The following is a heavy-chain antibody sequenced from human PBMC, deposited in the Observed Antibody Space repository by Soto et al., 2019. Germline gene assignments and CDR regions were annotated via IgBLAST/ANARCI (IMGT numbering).Heavy chain of an antibody. V-gene: IGHV4-59*02. CDR3: ARDVNAGFSHYFDP. CDR1: GVSVTSYH. Sequence: SETLSLTCSVSGVSVTSYHWSWIRQFPGKGLDWIAYRAHTGNTNYNPSLNRRGIITIDTDKNKVSLQLTPMTAAATAAADYARDVNAGFSHYFDPWG. D-gene: IGHD1-26*01. J-gene: IGHJ5*02. CDR2: RAHTGNT.